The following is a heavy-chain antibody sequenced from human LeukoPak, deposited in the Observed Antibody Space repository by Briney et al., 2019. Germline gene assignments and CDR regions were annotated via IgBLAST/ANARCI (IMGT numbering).Heavy chain of an antibody. CDR1: GFTFSSYG. J-gene: IGHJ4*02. CDR2: ISGGGGFT. D-gene: IGHD3-22*01. Sequence: GGSLRLSCAASGFTFSSYGMSWVRQAPGKGLEWVSAISGGGGFTYYADSVKGRFTIARDNSKNTLYMQMNSLRAEETAVYYCAKGSPASGYYYVGYWGQGTLVTVSS. CDR3: AKGSPASGYYYVGY. V-gene: IGHV3-23*01.